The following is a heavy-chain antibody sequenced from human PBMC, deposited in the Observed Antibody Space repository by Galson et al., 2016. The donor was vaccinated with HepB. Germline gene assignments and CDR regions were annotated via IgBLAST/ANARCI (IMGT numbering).Heavy chain of an antibody. Sequence: QSGAEVTKPGESLKISCKGSGYIFTSYWIGWVRQMPGKGLEWMGIIYPGDSDTRYSPSFQGQVTISADKSISTAYLQWSSLKASDTAMYYCARRGYSYDSGGYRYLDYWGQGTLVTVSS. CDR1: GYIFTSYW. J-gene: IGHJ4*02. CDR3: ARRGYSYDSGGYRYLDY. CDR2: IYPGDSDT. D-gene: IGHD3-22*01. V-gene: IGHV5-51*01.